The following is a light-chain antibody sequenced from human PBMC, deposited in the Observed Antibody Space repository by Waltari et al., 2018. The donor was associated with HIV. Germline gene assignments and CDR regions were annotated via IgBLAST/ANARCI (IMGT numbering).Light chain of an antibody. Sequence: QSLLTQPPSVSGPPGQRVTCSCTGSRSNIGAGYDVSWYQQLPGTAPKLLIYGNTNRPSGVPDRFSGSKSGTSASLAITGLQAEDEADYYCQSYDSSLSASVFGEGTKLTVL. CDR3: QSYDSSLSASV. J-gene: IGLJ2*01. V-gene: IGLV1-40*01. CDR2: GNT. CDR1: RSNIGAGYD.